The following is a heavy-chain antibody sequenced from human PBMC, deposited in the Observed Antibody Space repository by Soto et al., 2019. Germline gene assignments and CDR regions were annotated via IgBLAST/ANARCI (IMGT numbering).Heavy chain of an antibody. D-gene: IGHD6-6*01. CDR1: GGSVTSGGYY. Sequence: SETLSLTCTVSGGSVTSGGYYWSWIRQPPRKGLEWIGYNHYSGSTDYNPSLKSRVTISVDTSKNQFSLKLNSVTAADTAIYYCARVDVRVSARRYFDYWGQGALVTVSS. J-gene: IGHJ4*02. CDR3: ARVDVRVSARRYFDY. CDR2: NHYSGST. V-gene: IGHV4-61*08.